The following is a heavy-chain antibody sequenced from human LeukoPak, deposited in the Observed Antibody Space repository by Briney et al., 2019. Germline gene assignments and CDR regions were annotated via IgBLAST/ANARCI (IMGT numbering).Heavy chain of an antibody. CDR3: ARLLGSVTTYDF. D-gene: IGHD4-11*01. CDR1: EFTFRKYW. Sequence: GGSLRLSCAASEFTFRKYWMSCVRQAPGKGLGWMARIRAVGGGDSYMDSVKGRFTISRDNAENSLFLQMNSLRAEDTAVYYCARLLGSVTTYDFWGHGTLVTVCS. CDR2: IRAVGGGD. V-gene: IGHV3-7*01. J-gene: IGHJ4*01.